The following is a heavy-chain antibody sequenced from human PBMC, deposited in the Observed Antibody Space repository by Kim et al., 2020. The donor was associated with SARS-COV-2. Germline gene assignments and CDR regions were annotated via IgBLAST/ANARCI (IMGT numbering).Heavy chain of an antibody. V-gene: IGHV4-34*01. CDR1: GGSFSGYY. Sequence: SETLSLTCPVYGGSFSGYYWSWIRQPPGKGLEWIGEINHSGSTNYNPSLKSRVTISVDTSKNQFSLKLSSVTAADTAVYYCARTGGQWLLPALNYFDYWGQGTLVTVSS. CDR3: ARTGGQWLLPALNYFDY. D-gene: IGHD3-22*01. J-gene: IGHJ4*02. CDR2: INHSGST.